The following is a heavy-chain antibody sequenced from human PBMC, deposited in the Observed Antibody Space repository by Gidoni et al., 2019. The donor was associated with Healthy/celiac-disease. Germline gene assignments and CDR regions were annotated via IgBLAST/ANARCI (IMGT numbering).Heavy chain of an antibody. J-gene: IGHJ6*02. Sequence: QVQLVVSGGGAVPPGRSLRLSCSTSGFTFLHYAMHWVRQAPGKGLEWVALISYDGSDEHYPDSVRGRFIISRDNSSNTLYLQMSGLRPEDTAVYYCARDQYFYTYVSYFKYGMDVWGQGTTVTVSS. CDR1: GFTFLHYA. CDR2: ISYDGSDE. D-gene: IGHD3-9*01. CDR3: ARDQYFYTYVSYFKYGMDV. V-gene: IGHV3-30-3*01.